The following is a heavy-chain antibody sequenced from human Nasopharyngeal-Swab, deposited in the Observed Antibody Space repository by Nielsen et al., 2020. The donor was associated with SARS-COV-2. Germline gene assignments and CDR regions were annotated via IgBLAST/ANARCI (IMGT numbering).Heavy chain of an antibody. CDR2: IYYSGST. Sequence: RQAPGKGLEWIGSIYYSGSTYYNPSLKSRVTISVDTSKNQFSLKPSSVTAADTAVYYCATHQGTWELRRNWFDPWGQGTLVTVSS. V-gene: IGHV4-39*01. D-gene: IGHD1-26*01. CDR3: ATHQGTWELRRNWFDP. J-gene: IGHJ5*02.